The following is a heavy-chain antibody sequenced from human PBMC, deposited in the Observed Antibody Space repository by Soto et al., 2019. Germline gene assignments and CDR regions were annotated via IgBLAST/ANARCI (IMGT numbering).Heavy chain of an antibody. CDR3: ARDDSGFSGSHYIDYFNY. Sequence: ASVKVSCKASGNTVPNYAIHWVRQAPGQRLEWMGWINGGNGNTYYSEHFQGRVTFTGDTSAGTVYMQLSSLTSEDTAVYYCARDDSGFSGSHYIDYFNYWGQGALVTVS. V-gene: IGHV1-3*01. J-gene: IGHJ4*02. CDR2: INGGNGNT. CDR1: GNTVPNYA. D-gene: IGHD1-26*01.